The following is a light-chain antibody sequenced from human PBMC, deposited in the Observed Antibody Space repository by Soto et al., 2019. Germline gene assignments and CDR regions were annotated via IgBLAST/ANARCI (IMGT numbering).Light chain of an antibody. Sequence: EIVMTQSPATLSVSPGERATLSCRASQSVSSNFAWYQQKPGQAPSLLIYGASTRATGIPARFSGSGSGTEFPLNVSSLQYEDFAVYYCQQYNNWPLTFGQGTKLEIK. CDR2: GAS. CDR3: QQYNNWPLT. V-gene: IGKV3-15*01. CDR1: QSVSSN. J-gene: IGKJ2*01.